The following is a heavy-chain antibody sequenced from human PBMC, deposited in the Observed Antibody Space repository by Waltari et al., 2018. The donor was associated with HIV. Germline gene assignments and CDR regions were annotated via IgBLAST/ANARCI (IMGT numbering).Heavy chain of an antibody. J-gene: IGHJ4*02. V-gene: IGHV3-53*01. D-gene: IGHD2-21*02. Sequence: EVQLVESGGGLIQPGGSLSLSFAASGFSLSSNYLSLVRQAPGKGLEWVSVIYSGGSTYYADSVKGRFTISRDNSKNTLYLQMNSLRAEDTAVYYCARGFGCGGDCYYFDYWGQGTLVTVSS. CDR2: IYSGGST. CDR1: GFSLSSNY. CDR3: ARGFGCGGDCYYFDY.